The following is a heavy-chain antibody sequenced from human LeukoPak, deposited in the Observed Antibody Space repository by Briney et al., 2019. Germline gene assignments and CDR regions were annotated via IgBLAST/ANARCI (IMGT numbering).Heavy chain of an antibody. J-gene: IGHJ3*02. V-gene: IGHV1-8*01. CDR2: MNPNSGNT. CDR3: ARGRHYYDSSAYGAFDI. Sequence: ASVTVSFTASGYTFTSYDINWVRQATGQGREWMGWMNPNSGNTGYAQKFQGRVTMTRSTSINTAYMELSSLRSEDTAVYYCARGRHYYDSSAYGAFDIWGQGTMVTVSS. CDR1: GYTFTSYD. D-gene: IGHD3-22*01.